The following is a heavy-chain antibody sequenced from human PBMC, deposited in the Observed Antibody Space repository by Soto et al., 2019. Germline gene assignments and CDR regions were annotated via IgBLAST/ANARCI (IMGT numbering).Heavy chain of an antibody. V-gene: IGHV1-46*01. Sequence: ASVQVSCKASGYTSTSYYMHWVRQAPGQGLEWMGIINPSGGSTSYAQKFQGRVTMTRDTSTSTVYMELSSLRSEDTAVYYCASFPLSIAAAGAEYFQHWGQGTLVTVSS. CDR1: GYTSTSYY. D-gene: IGHD6-13*01. J-gene: IGHJ1*01. CDR2: INPSGGST. CDR3: ASFPLSIAAAGAEYFQH.